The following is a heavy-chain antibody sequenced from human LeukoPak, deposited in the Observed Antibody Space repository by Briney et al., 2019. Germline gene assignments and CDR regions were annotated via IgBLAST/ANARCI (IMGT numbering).Heavy chain of an antibody. V-gene: IGHV3-23*01. CDR1: GLTFSSYA. CDR2: ISGSGGST. CDR3: AKDSIVVVRIFDY. D-gene: IGHD3-22*01. J-gene: IGHJ4*02. Sequence: GGSLRLSCAASGLTFSSYAMSWVRQAPGKGLEWVSAISGSGGSTYYADSVKGRFTISRDNSKNTLYLQMNSLRAEDTAVYYCAKDSIVVVRIFDYWGQGTLVTVSS.